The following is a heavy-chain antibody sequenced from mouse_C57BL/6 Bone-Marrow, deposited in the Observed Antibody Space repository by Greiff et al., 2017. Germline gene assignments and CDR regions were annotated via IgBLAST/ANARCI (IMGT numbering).Heavy chain of an antibody. CDR2: ITYDGSST. CDR1: GFTFSDYY. V-gene: IGHV5-16*01. D-gene: IGHD1-1*01. CDR3: ARDYDGSSFGC. Sequence: DVKLVESEGGLVQPGSSMKLSCTASGFTFSDYYMAWVRQVPEKGLEWVANITYDGSSTYYLDSLTLRFIISRDNAKNILYLEMRSLKSEDTATDYCARDYDGSSFGCWGRGTTRTVSA. J-gene: IGHJ2*01.